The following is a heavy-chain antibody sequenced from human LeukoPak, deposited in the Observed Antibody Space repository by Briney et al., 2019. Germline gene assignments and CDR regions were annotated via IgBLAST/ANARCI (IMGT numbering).Heavy chain of an antibody. CDR2: INPNSGGT. Sequence: ASVKVSCKGSGYTFNGYYIHWVRQAPGQGLEWMGWINPNSGGTDYAQNFRGRVTMTRDTSISTAYMELSSLRSDDTAIYYCTRGGIAARPRGKNDYWGQGTLVTVSS. D-gene: IGHD6-6*01. CDR3: TRGGIAARPRGKNDY. CDR1: GYTFNGYY. V-gene: IGHV1-2*02. J-gene: IGHJ4*02.